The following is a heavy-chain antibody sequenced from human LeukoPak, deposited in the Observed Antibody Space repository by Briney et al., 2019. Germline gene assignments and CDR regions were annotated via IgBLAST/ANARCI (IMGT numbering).Heavy chain of an antibody. CDR3: ARLKYSSSPPATNFDY. CDR2: TYYRSKWYN. D-gene: IGHD6-13*01. Sequence: PSQTLSLTCAISGDSVSSNSAAWNWIRQSPSRGLEWLGRTYYRSKWYNDYAVSVKSRITINPDTSKNQFSLKLSSVTAADTAVYYCARLKYSSSPPATNFDYWGQGTLVTVSS. J-gene: IGHJ4*02. CDR1: GDSVSSNSAA. V-gene: IGHV6-1*01.